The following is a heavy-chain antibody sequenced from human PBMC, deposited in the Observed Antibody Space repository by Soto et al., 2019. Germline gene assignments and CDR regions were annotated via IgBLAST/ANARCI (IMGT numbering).Heavy chain of an antibody. V-gene: IGHV4-31*03. CDR1: GGSISSGGYY. CDR3: ARSSTSANYFDY. J-gene: IGHJ4*02. Sequence: QVQLQESGPGLVKPSQTLSLTCTVSGGSISSGGYYWSWIRQHPGKGLEWIGYIYYSGSTYYNPSLKSRVIKSVDTSKNQFSLKLNSVTAADTAVYYCARSSTSANYFDYWGQGTLVTVSS. CDR2: IYYSGST. D-gene: IGHD2-2*01.